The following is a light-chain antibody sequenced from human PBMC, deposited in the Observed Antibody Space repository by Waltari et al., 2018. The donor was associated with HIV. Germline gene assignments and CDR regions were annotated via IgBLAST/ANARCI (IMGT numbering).Light chain of an antibody. CDR2: RID. CDR1: PSNIGTRP. J-gene: IGLJ2*01. Sequence: QSVLTQPPSASGTPGQRVTISCSGSPSNIGTRPVNWYQQLAGSAPKLLIYRIDLRPSVVPDRFSGSKSATSASLAISGLQSEDEATYYCASWDDSLNGVIFGGGTELTVL. CDR3: ASWDDSLNGVI. V-gene: IGLV1-44*01.